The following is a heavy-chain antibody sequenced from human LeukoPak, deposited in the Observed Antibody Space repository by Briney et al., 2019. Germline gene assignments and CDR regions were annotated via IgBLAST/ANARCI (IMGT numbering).Heavy chain of an antibody. V-gene: IGHV3-30-3*01. CDR2: ISYDGSNK. CDR1: GFTFSSYA. D-gene: IGHD3-16*01. J-gene: IGHJ4*02. CDR3: AKDLLRLGELYYFDY. Sequence: GGSLRLSCAASGFTFSSYAMHWVRQAPGKGLEWVAVISYDGSNKYYADSVKGRFTISRDNSKNTLYLQMNSLRAEDTAVYYCAKDLLRLGELYYFDYWGQGTLVTVSS.